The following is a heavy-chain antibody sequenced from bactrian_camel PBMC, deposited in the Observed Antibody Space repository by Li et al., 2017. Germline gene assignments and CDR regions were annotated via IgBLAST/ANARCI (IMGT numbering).Heavy chain of an antibody. CDR2: INSGGDST. CDR1: SITDGIDA. V-gene: IGHV3S40*01. CDR3: SALARGQRTGGDIWAGDFGF. J-gene: IGHJ6*01. D-gene: IGHD3*01. Sequence: DVQLVESGGGSVQAGQSLRLSCAASSITDGIDAMAWYRQAPGKGLEWVSAINSGGDSTYYADSVKGRFTISRDNAVSTVYLQLNGLKTEDMAMYYCSALARGQRTGGDIWAGDFGFWGQGTQVTVS.